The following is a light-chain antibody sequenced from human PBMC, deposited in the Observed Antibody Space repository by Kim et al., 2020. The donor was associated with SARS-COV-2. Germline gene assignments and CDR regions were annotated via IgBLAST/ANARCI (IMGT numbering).Light chain of an antibody. J-gene: IGKJ5*01. CDR1: QRVTAY. V-gene: IGKV1-39*01. CDR3: QQSYTTPIT. CDR2: ADS. Sequence: DIQMTQSPSSLSASVGDRVTITCRASQRVTAYLHWYQQKPGKAPKLLIYADSTLQSGVPSRFSGSGSGTHFTLTISGLQPEDCATYCCQQSYTTPITFGQGTRLEIK.